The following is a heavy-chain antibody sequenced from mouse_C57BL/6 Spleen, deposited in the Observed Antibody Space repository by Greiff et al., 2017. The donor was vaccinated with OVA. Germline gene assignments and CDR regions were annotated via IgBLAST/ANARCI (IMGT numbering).Heavy chain of an antibody. CDR2: IYPGSGST. J-gene: IGHJ4*01. CDR3: ARSGVTTVVATEDAMDY. Sequence: VQLQQPGAELVKPGASVKMSCKASGYTFTSYWITWVKQRPGQGLEWIGDIYPGSGSTNYNEKFKSKATLTLDTSSSTAYRQLSSLTSEDSAVYYCARSGVTTVVATEDAMDYWGQGTSVTVSS. D-gene: IGHD1-1*01. V-gene: IGHV1-55*01. CDR1: GYTFTSYW.